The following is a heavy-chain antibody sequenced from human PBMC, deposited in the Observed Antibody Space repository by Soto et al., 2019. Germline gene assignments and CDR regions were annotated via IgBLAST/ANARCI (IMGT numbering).Heavy chain of an antibody. J-gene: IGHJ4*02. CDR3: APPRGVIADDY. V-gene: IGHV3-30-3*01. CDR2: ISYDGINK. D-gene: IGHD6-13*01. Sequence: QVQLVESGGGVVQPGRSLRLSCAASGFTFSSYAMHWVRQAPGKGLEWVAVISYDGINKYYADSVKGRFTISRDNSKNTMYLQMNIMRAEDTAVYDCAPPRGVIADDYWGQGTLVTVSS. CDR1: GFTFSSYA.